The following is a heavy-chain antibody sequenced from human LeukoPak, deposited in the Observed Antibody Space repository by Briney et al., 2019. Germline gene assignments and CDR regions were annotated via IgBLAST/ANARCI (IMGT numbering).Heavy chain of an antibody. D-gene: IGHD6-6*01. V-gene: IGHV4-34*01. J-gene: IGHJ6*02. Sequence: SETLSLTCAVYGGSFSGYYWSWIRQPPGEGLEWIGEINHSGSTNYNPSLKSRVTISVDTSKNQFSLKLSSVTAADTAVYYCARGSSSRRYYYYGMDVWGQGTTVTVSS. CDR3: ARGSSSRRYYYYGMDV. CDR1: GGSFSGYY. CDR2: INHSGST.